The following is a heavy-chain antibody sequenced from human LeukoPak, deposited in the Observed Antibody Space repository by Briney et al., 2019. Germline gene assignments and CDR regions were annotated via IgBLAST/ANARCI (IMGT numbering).Heavy chain of an antibody. J-gene: IGHJ5*02. V-gene: IGHV1-18*01. Sequence: GASVKVSCKASGYTFTSYGISWVRQAPGQGLEWMGWISAYNGNTNYAQKLRGRVTMTTDTSTSTAYMELRSLRSDDTAVYYCARDLYDFWSGYYGRFDPWGQGTLVTVSS. CDR3: ARDLYDFWSGYYGRFDP. CDR2: ISAYNGNT. D-gene: IGHD3-3*01. CDR1: GYTFTSYG.